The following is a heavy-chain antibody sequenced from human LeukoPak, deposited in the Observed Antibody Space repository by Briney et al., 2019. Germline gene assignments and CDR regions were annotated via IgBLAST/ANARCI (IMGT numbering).Heavy chain of an antibody. CDR3: VREGEGPLSKDFDY. Sequence: EAPMKVSCKSSGFTFTDHYIHWVRQGPGQGLEWMGYIGPHSTFTSSPQEFQGRVTMTRDASMSTAYMELTRLTSDDTAVYYCVREGEGPLSKDFDYWGQGTLVTVSS. D-gene: IGHD2/OR15-2a*01. CDR1: GFTFTDHY. V-gene: IGHV1-2*02. J-gene: IGHJ4*02. CDR2: IGPHSTFT.